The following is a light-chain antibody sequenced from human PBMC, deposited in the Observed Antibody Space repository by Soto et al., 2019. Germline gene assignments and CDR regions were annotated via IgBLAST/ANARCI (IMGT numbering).Light chain of an antibody. J-gene: IGLJ1*01. Sequence: QSALTQPASVSGSPGQSITVSCTGTSSDIGGFNYVSWYQQHPAKAPSPMLYVVINRPSGVSNRFSGSKSGNTASLTISGLRAEDEADYYCSSYRRGSTYVFGTGTKLTVL. CDR2: VVI. CDR1: SSDIGGFNY. CDR3: SSYRRGSTYV. V-gene: IGLV2-14*01.